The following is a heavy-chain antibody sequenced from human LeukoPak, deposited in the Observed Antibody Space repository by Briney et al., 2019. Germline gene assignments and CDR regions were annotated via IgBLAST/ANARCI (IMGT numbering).Heavy chain of an antibody. J-gene: IGHJ6*03. D-gene: IGHD5-24*01. Sequence: GRSMRLSCAASGFTFSSYSMNWVRQAPGRGLEWVSSISSSSSYIYYADSVKGRFTISRDNAKNSLYLQMNSLRAEDTAVYYCASRDYYYYYMDVWGKGTTVTVSS. CDR3: ASRDYYYYYMDV. V-gene: IGHV3-21*01. CDR1: GFTFSSYS. CDR2: ISSSSSYI.